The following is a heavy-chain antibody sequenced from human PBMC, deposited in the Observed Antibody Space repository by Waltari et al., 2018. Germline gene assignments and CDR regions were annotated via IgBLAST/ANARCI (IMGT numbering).Heavy chain of an antibody. V-gene: IGHV4-59*08. J-gene: IGHJ6*03. Sequence: QVQLQESGPGLVKPSETLSLTCTVSGGSISGYYWSWIRQPPGKGLEWIGYSDYNGRTNYKPSLNTRVTISLDTSKNQVSLRLSSVTAADTAVYYCARLGLNIAIVPGTTPWKSEEFSYSYYMDVWDKGTTVTISS. CDR1: GGSISGYY. CDR3: ARLGLNIAIVPGTTPWKSEEFSYSYYMDV. D-gene: IGHD2-2*02. CDR2: SDYNGRT.